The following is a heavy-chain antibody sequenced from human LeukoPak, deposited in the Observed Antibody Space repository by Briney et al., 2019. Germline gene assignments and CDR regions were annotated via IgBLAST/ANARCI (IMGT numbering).Heavy chain of an antibody. CDR2: ISSSSSTI. D-gene: IGHD3-22*01. J-gene: IGHJ5*02. CDR1: GFTFSSYS. V-gene: IGHV3-48*01. CDR3: AREVYYYDSSSNWFDP. Sequence: GGSLRLSCAASGFTFSSYSMNWVRQAPGKGLEWVSYISSSSSTIYYADSVKGRFTISRDNAKNSLYLQMNSLRAEDTAVYYCAREVYYYDSSSNWFDPWGQGTLVTVSS.